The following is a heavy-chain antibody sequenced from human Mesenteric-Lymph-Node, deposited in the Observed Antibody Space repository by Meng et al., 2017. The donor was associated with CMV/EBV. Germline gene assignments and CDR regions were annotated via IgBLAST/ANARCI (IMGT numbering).Heavy chain of an antibody. CDR1: GFTFSSYA. CDR2: ISSNGGSK. V-gene: IGHV3-64*02. Sequence: GESLKISCEASGFTFSSYALHWVRQAPGKGLEYVSAISSNGGSKYYADSVKGRFTISRDNSKNTLYLQMGSLRAEDMAVYYCARVAWKGLDVWGQGTTVTVSS. J-gene: IGHJ6*02. CDR3: ARVAWKGLDV. D-gene: IGHD1-1*01.